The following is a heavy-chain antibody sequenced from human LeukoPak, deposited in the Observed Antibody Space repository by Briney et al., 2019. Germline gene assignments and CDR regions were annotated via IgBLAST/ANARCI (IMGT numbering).Heavy chain of an antibody. CDR2: ISYDGSNK. V-gene: IGHV3-30-3*01. D-gene: IGHD3-16*01. CDR1: GFTFSSYT. Sequence: GGSLRLSCAASGFTFSSYTMHWVRQAPGKGLEWVAVISYDGSNKYYADSVKGRFTISRDNSKNTLYLQMNSLRAGDTAVYYCAKGRASTPLGGFDYWGQGTLVTVSS. J-gene: IGHJ4*02. CDR3: AKGRASTPLGGFDY.